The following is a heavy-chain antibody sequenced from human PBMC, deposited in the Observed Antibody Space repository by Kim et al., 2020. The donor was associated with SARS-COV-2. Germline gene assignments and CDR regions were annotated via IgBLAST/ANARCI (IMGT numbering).Heavy chain of an antibody. CDR1: GFTFSSYS. V-gene: IGHV3-23*01. D-gene: IGHD2-2*02. J-gene: IGHJ4*02. CDR2: ISLDSVYI. CDR3: VKSAQLTYTRCFDF. Sequence: GGSLRLSCAASGFTFSSYSLNWVRQAPGRGPEWVSSISLDSVYIYYADSVKGRFTISRDNSKNTVYLQMNSLRAEHTAVYYCVKSAQLTYTRCFDFWGKGSLVAVTS.